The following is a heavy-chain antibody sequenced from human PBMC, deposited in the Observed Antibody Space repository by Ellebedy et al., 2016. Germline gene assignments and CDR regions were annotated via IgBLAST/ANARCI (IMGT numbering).Heavy chain of an antibody. J-gene: IGHJ2*01. CDR2: ISGYTGNT. D-gene: IGHD6-19*01. CDR1: GHSFTSYG. Sequence: ASVKVSCKASGHSFTSYGINWVRQAPGQGLEWLGWISGYTGNTNYGEKIQGRATMTTDTSTSTAYMELRSLRSDDTAVYYCAAVAGSTFYWYFDLWGRGTLITVAS. CDR3: AAVAGSTFYWYFDL. V-gene: IGHV1-18*01.